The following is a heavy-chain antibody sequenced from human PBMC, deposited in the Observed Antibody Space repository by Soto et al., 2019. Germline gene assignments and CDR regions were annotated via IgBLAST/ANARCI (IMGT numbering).Heavy chain of an antibody. CDR1: GGSFSGYY. CDR3: ARGSGSWFPYYYYYGMDV. Sequence: PSETLSLTCAVYGGSFSGYYWSWVRQPPGKGLEWIGEINHSVSTNYNPSLKSRVTISVDTSKNQFSLKLSSVPAADTAVYYCARGSGSWFPYYYYYGMDVWGQGTTVTVSS. J-gene: IGHJ6*02. V-gene: IGHV4-34*01. D-gene: IGHD6-13*01. CDR2: INHSVST.